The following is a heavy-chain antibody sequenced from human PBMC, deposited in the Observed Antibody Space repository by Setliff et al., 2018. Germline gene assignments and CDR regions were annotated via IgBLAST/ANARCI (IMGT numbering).Heavy chain of an antibody. CDR2: ISADNGHT. CDR1: GYTFSSYG. V-gene: IGHV1-18*01. D-gene: IGHD3-22*01. J-gene: IGHJ6*01. CDR3: ARERAYDGINYYGMDV. Sequence: ASVKVSCKTSGYTFSSYGISWVRQAPGQGLQWMGWISADNGHTKNVQEFQGRVTMTTDTTTSTAYMELRSLRSDDTAVYYCARERAYDGINYYGMDVWGEGTTVTVSS.